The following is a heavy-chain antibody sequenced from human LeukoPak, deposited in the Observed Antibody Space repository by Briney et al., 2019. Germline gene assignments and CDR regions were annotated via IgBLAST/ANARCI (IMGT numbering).Heavy chain of an antibody. CDR2: IRDEAYGGTT. CDR1: GFTFGDG. D-gene: IGHD3-3*01. V-gene: IGHV3-49*04. CDR3: TRLQFFDYLSWDHTYHTYMDA. J-gene: IGHJ6*04. Sequence: PGGSLRLSCTASGFTFGDGFIWVRQAPGKGLEWVGSIRDEAYGGTTEYAASVEGRFTVSRDDSKSTAYLQMNSLKTEDTAVYFCTRLQFFDYLSWDHTYHTYMDAWGKGTTITVSP.